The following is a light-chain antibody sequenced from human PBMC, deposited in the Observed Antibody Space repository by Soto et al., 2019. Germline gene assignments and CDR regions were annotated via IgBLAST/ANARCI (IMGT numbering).Light chain of an antibody. CDR2: GAS. Sequence: EIVLTQSPGTLSLSPGERATLSCRASQSISSSYLAWYQQKPGQAPRLLVYGASSRATGIPDRFSGSGSGEDFTLTISRLEPEDFAGYYCQQYGSSRFTFGPGTKVDIK. CDR3: QQYGSSRFT. CDR1: QSISSSY. J-gene: IGKJ3*01. V-gene: IGKV3-20*01.